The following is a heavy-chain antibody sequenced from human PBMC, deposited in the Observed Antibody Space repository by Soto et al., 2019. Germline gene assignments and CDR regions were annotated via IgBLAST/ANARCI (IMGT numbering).Heavy chain of an antibody. CDR3: AKSTAMVNGYYYGMDV. Sequence: QVQLVESGGGVVQPGRSLRLSCAASGFTFSSYGMHWVRQAPGKGLEWGAVISYDGSNKYYADSVKGRFTISRDNSKNTLYMQMNSLRTENTAVYYCAKSTAMVNGYYYGMDVWGQGTTVTVSS. CDR1: GFTFSSYG. J-gene: IGHJ6*02. CDR2: ISYDGSNK. V-gene: IGHV3-30*18. D-gene: IGHD5-18*01.